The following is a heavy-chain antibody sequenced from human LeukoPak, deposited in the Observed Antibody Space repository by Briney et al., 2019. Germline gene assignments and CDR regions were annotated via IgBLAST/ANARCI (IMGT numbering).Heavy chain of an antibody. J-gene: IGHJ3*02. Sequence: SETLSLTFTVSGGSISSYYWSWIRQPPGKGLEWIGYIYYSGSTNYNPSLKSRVTISVDTSKNQFSLKLSSVTAADTAVYYCASPRARHDAFDIWGQGTMVTVSS. V-gene: IGHV4-59*08. CDR3: ASPRARHDAFDI. CDR1: GGSISSYY. CDR2: IYYSGST.